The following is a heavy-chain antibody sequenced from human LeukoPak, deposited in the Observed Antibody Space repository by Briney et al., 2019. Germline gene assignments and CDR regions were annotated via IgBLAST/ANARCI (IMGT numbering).Heavy chain of an antibody. CDR3: ARDVHYYYDSSGYSPVTLFDY. CDR1: GYTLTELS. CDR2: INPNSGGT. V-gene: IGHV1-2*02. J-gene: IGHJ4*02. Sequence: ASVKVSCKVSGYTLTELSMHWVRQAPGQGLEWMGWINPNSGGTNYAQKFQGRVTMTRDTSISTAYMELSRLRSDDTAVYYCARDVHYYYDSSGYSPVTLFDYWGQGTLVTVSS. D-gene: IGHD3-22*01.